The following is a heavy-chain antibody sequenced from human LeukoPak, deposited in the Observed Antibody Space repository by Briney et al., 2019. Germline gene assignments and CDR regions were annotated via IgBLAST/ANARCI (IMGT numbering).Heavy chain of an antibody. CDR2: IRYDGSNK. J-gene: IGHJ4*02. V-gene: IGHV3-33*01. CDR1: GFTFSSYG. Sequence: GGSLRLSCAASGFTFSSYGMHWVRQAPGKGLEWVAVIRYDGSNKYYADSVKGRFTISRDNSKNTLYLQMNSLRAEDTAVYYCATGEQWLVDYWGQGTLVTVSS. CDR3: ATGEQWLVDY. D-gene: IGHD6-19*01.